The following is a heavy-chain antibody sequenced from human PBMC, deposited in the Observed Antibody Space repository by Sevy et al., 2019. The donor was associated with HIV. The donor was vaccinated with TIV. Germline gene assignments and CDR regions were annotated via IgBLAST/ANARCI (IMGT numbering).Heavy chain of an antibody. Sequence: GGSLRLSCAASGFTFSGSAMHWVRQASGKGLEWVGRIRSKANSYATAYAASVKGRFTISRDDSKNTAYLKMNSLKTEDTAVYYCTSPQYYYDSSGSSLYYYYGMDVWGQGTTVTVSS. J-gene: IGHJ6*02. CDR2: IRSKANSYAT. V-gene: IGHV3-73*01. CDR3: TSPQYYYDSSGSSLYYYYGMDV. CDR1: GFTFSGSA. D-gene: IGHD3-22*01.